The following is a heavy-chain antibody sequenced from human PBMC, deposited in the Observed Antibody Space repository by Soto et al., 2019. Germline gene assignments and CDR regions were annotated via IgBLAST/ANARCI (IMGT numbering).Heavy chain of an antibody. CDR3: AKGPFGVVIWGNWFDP. Sequence: GGSLRLSCAASGFTFSSYGMHWFRQAPGKGLEWVAVISYDGSNKYYADSVKGRFTISRDNSKNTLYLQMNSLRAEDTAVYYCAKGPFGVVIWGNWFDPWGQGTLVTVSS. CDR2: ISYDGSNK. J-gene: IGHJ5*02. D-gene: IGHD3-3*01. CDR1: GFTFSSYG. V-gene: IGHV3-30*18.